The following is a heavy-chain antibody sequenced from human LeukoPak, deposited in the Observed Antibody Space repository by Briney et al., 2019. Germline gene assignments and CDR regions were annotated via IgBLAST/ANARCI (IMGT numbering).Heavy chain of an antibody. V-gene: IGHV4-39*01. CDR2: IYHSGST. D-gene: IGHD3-22*01. J-gene: IGHJ4*02. CDR3: ARHEGSSGYYSYY. CDR1: GGSISSSSYY. Sequence: SETLSLTCTVSGGSISSSSYYWGWIRQPPGKGLEWIGSIYHSGSTYYNPSLKSRVTISVDTSKNQFSLKLSSVTAADTAVYYCARHEGSSGYYSYYWGQGTLVTVSS.